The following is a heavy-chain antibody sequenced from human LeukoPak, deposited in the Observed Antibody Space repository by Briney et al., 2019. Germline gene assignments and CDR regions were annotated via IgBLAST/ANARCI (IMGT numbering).Heavy chain of an antibody. D-gene: IGHD3-3*01. CDR1: RGSVSSGGYS. Sequence: PSETLSLTCAVSRGSVSSGGYSWNWIRQPPGKGLEWIGYINYSENTYYNPSLKSRVTISVDRSKNQFSLKLSSVTAADTAVYYCARLSDFWSGYSIHFDYWGQGTLVTVSS. CDR2: INYSENT. V-gene: IGHV4-30-2*01. CDR3: ARLSDFWSGYSIHFDY. J-gene: IGHJ4*02.